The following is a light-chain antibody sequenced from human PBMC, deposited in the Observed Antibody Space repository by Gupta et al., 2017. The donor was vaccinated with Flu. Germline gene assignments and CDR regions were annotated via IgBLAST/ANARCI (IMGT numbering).Light chain of an antibody. V-gene: IGLV3-21*03. CDR2: DDG. CDR3: QVWDTSDLVV. Sequence: SYVLTQPPSVSVAPGKTATITCGGNNIGTKSVHWYQQKPGQAPVLVVYDDGDRPSGIPERFSGSNSGNTATLTISRVEVGDEADYYCQVWDTSDLVVFGGGTKLTVL. CDR1: NIGTKS. J-gene: IGLJ2*01.